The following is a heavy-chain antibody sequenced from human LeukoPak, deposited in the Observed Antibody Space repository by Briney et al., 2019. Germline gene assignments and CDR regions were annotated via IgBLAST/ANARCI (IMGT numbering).Heavy chain of an antibody. CDR1: GGSFSGYY. CDR3: ARAFPRITIFGVVRGAFDI. V-gene: IGHV4-34*01. J-gene: IGHJ3*02. D-gene: IGHD3-3*01. Sequence: SETLSLTCAVYGGSFSGYYWSWIRQPPGKGLEWIGEINGSGSTNYHPSLKSRVTISVDTSKNQFSLKLSSVTAADTDVYYCARAFPRITIFGVVRGAFDIWGQGTMVTVSS. CDR2: INGSGST.